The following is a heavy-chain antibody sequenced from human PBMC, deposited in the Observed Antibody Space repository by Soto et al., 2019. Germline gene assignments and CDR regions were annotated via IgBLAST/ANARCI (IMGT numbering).Heavy chain of an antibody. CDR3: ARDSQVVVPAAPLAY. J-gene: IGHJ4*02. D-gene: IGHD2-2*01. CDR1: GYTFTSYG. V-gene: IGHV1-18*01. CDR2: ISAYNGNT. Sequence: EASVQVSCKASGYTFTSYGISWVRQAPGQGLEWMGWISAYNGNTNYAQKLQGRVTMTTDTSTSTAYMELRSLRSDDTAVYYCARDSQVVVPAAPLAYWGQGTLVTVSS.